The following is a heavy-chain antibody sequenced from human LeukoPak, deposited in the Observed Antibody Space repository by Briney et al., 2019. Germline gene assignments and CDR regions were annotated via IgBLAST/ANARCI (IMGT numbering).Heavy chain of an antibody. D-gene: IGHD1-26*01. V-gene: IGHV3-21*04. Sequence: GGSLRLSCAASGFTFSSYSMYRVRQAPGKGLEWVSSISNSSSYIYYADSVKGRFTISRDNAKNSLYLQMNSLRAEDTAVYYCAGGPPELAAYYWGQGTLVTVSS. CDR2: ISNSSSYI. J-gene: IGHJ4*02. CDR3: AGGPPELAAYY. CDR1: GFTFSSYS.